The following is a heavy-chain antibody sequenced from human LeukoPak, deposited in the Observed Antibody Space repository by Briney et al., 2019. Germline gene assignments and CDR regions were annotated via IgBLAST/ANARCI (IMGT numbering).Heavy chain of an antibody. Sequence: ASVKVSCKASGYTFTSYGISWVRQAPGQGLEWMGWISAYNGNTNYAQKLQGRVTMTRDTSISTAYMELSRLRSDDTAVYYCASSLTYCNSTSCFVWFDPWGQGTLVTVSS. V-gene: IGHV1-18*01. CDR1: GYTFTSYG. CDR2: ISAYNGNT. CDR3: ASSLTYCNSTSCFVWFDP. J-gene: IGHJ5*02. D-gene: IGHD2-2*01.